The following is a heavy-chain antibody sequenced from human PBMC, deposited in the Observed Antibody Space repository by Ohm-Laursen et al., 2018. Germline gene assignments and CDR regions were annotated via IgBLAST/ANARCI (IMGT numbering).Heavy chain of an antibody. CDR3: ARNLYDSSGYPDAFDI. V-gene: IGHV3-11*01. J-gene: IGHJ3*02. CDR1: GFTFSSYW. Sequence: SLRLSCAASGFTFSSYWMSWVRQAPGKGLEWVSYISSSGSTIYYADSVKGRFTISRDNAKNSLYLQMNSLRAEDTAVYYCARNLYDSSGYPDAFDIWGQGTMVTVSS. CDR2: ISSSGSTI. D-gene: IGHD3-22*01.